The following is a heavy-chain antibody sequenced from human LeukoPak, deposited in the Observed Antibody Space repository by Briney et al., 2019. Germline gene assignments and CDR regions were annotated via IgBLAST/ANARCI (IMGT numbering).Heavy chain of an antibody. J-gene: IGHJ4*02. D-gene: IGHD2-2*01. V-gene: IGHV3-23*01. Sequence: GGSLTLSCPPSAFTFSSHAMRWVRPPHGKGREWVSAISGSGGSTYYADSVKGRFTISRDNSKNTLYLQMNRLRAEDTAGYYCAKWGSNQLLWRGGDYWGQGTLVTVSS. CDR3: AKWGSNQLLWRGGDY. CDR1: AFTFSSHA. CDR2: ISGSGGST.